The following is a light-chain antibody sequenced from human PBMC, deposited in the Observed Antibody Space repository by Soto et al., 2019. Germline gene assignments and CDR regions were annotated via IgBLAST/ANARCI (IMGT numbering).Light chain of an antibody. CDR2: GAS. CDR1: QSVYSS. J-gene: IGKJ1*01. CDR3: QQYNNWPPWT. Sequence: ETVMTQSPATLSVSPGERATLSCRASQSVYSSLAWYQQKPGQAPRLLIYGASTRATGIPARFSGSGSGTEFTLTISRLQSEDFAVYYCQQYNNWPPWTLGQWTKVDIK. V-gene: IGKV3-15*01.